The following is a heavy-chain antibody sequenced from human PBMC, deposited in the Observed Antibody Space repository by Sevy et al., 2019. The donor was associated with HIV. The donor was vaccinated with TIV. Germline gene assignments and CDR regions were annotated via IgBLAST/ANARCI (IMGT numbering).Heavy chain of an antibody. CDR2: IIPIFGTV. V-gene: IGHV1-69*13. CDR1: GGTFSSYD. D-gene: IGHD2-21*01. CDR3: AGGGGAVDHGMDV. Sequence: ASVKVSCKASGGTFSSYDINWVRQAPGQGLEWMGQIIPIFGTVSYAQKFQGRVTITADESTSTAYMDLSSLGSEDAAVYYCAGGGGAVDHGMDVWGQGTTVTVSS. J-gene: IGHJ6*02.